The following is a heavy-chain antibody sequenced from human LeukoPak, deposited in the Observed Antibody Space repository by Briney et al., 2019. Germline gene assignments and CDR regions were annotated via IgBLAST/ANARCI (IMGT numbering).Heavy chain of an antibody. D-gene: IGHD4-17*01. CDR2: FDPEDGET. CDR3: AKDPGPNDYEGYFDY. V-gene: IGHV1-24*01. CDR1: GYTLTELS. Sequence: GASVKVSCKVSGYTLTELSMHWVRQAPGKGLEWMGGFDPEDGETIYAQKFQGRVTMTEDTSTDTAYMELSSLRSEDTAVYYCAKDPGPNDYEGYFDYWGQGTLVTVSS. J-gene: IGHJ4*02.